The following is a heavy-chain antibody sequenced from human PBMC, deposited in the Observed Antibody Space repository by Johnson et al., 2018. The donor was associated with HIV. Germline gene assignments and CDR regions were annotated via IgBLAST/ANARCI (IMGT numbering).Heavy chain of an antibody. J-gene: IGHJ3*02. CDR3: ARPDLGLWFRESNAFDI. CDR1: GFTFSNYG. Sequence: QMLLVESGGGLVQPGRSLRLSCAASGFTFSNYGIHWVRQAPGKVLEWVAFIRYDGSNAYYVDSVKGRFTISRDNSKNTLYLQMNSLRAEDTAVYYCARPDLGLWFRESNAFDIWGQGTMVTVSS. CDR2: IRYDGSNA. D-gene: IGHD3-10*01. V-gene: IGHV3-33*01.